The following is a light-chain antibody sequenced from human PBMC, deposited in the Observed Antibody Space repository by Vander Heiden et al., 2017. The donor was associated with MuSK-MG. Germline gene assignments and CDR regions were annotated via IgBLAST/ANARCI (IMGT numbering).Light chain of an antibody. J-gene: IGLJ2*01. CDR3: AAWDDSLNGVV. CDR1: SSNIGSNT. V-gene: IGLV1-44*01. Sequence: QSVLPQPPSASGTPCQLAPISCPGSSSNIGSNTVNWYQQLPGTAPKLLIYSNNQRPSGVPDRFSGSKSGTSASLAISGLQSEDEADYYCAAWDDSLNGVVFGGGTKLNVL. CDR2: SNN.